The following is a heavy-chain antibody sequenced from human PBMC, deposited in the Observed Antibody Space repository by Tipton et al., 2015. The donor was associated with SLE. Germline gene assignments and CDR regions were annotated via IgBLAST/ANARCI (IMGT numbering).Heavy chain of an antibody. CDR3: ARDLEVSGMGV. V-gene: IGHV4-59*12. CDR1: GGYIGSFY. Sequence: TLSLTCTVSGGYIGSFYWNWIRQPPGKGLEWIGYISNGGYINYKPSLKSRLTISRDTSKNQFSLKMRSVTTADTAVYYCARDLEVSGMGVWGKGTTVTVSS. CDR2: ISNGGYI. D-gene: IGHD3-10*01. J-gene: IGHJ6*04.